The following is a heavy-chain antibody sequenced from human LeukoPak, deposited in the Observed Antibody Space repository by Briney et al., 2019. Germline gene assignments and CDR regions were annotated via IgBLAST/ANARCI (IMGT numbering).Heavy chain of an antibody. CDR3: ARVGATTWFDP. CDR2: IYYSGNT. CDR1: GGSISSGDYY. J-gene: IGHJ5*02. Sequence: SETLSLTCTVSGGSISSGDYYWSWIRQPPGKGLEWIGYIYYSGNTYYSPSLKSRVTISVDTSKNQFSLKLSSVTAADTAVYYCARVGATTWFDPWGQGTLVTVSS. V-gene: IGHV4-30-4*01. D-gene: IGHD1-26*01.